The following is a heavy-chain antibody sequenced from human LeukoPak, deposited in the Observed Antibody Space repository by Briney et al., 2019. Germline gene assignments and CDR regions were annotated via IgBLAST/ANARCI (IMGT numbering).Heavy chain of an antibody. V-gene: IGHV4-34*01. Sequence: KPSETLSLTCAVYGGSFSGYYWSWIRQPPGKGLEWIGEINHSGSTNYNPSLKSRVTISVDTSKNQFSLKLSSVTAADTAVYYCARFSVGYYYDRVVKNAFDIWGQGTMVTVSS. D-gene: IGHD3-22*01. CDR1: GGSFSGYY. CDR3: ARFSVGYYYDRVVKNAFDI. J-gene: IGHJ3*02. CDR2: INHSGST.